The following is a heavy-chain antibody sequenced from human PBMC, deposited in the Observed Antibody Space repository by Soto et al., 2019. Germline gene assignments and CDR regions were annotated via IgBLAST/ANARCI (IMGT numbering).Heavy chain of an antibody. CDR3: ARGPPYYCSGGSCYLGYYFDY. Sequence: QVQLQQWGAGLLKPSETLSLTCAVYGGSFSGYYWSWIRQPPGKGLEWIGEINHSGSTNYNPSLKSRVTRSVDTSKKQFSLKLSSVTAADTAVYYCARGPPYYCSGGSCYLGYYFDYWGQGTLVTVSS. CDR2: INHSGST. D-gene: IGHD2-15*01. J-gene: IGHJ4*02. V-gene: IGHV4-34*01. CDR1: GGSFSGYY.